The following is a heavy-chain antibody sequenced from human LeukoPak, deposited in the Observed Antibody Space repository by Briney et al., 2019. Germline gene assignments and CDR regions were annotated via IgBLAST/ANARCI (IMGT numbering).Heavy chain of an antibody. CDR1: GYTFTSYA. CDR2: INTNTGNP. J-gene: IGHJ5*02. Sequence: ASVRVSCKPSGYTFTSYAMNWVRQSAGLGLEWMGWINTNTGNPTYAQGFTGRFVFSLDTSVSTAYLQISSLKAEDTAVYYCALRVGGRVDPWGQGTLVTVSS. D-gene: IGHD1-26*01. CDR3: ALRVGGRVDP. V-gene: IGHV7-4-1*02.